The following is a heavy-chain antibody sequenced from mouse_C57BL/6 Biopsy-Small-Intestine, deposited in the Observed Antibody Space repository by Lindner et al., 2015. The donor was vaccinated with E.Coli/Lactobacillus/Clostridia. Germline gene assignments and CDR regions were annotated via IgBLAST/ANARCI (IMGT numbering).Heavy chain of an antibody. D-gene: IGHD1-1*01. Sequence: VQLQESGAELVRPGTSVKVPCKASGYAFTNYLIEWVKQRPGQGLEWIGVINPGSGGTNYNEKFKGKATLTADKSSSTAYMQLSSLTSEDSAVYFCARNYGSSWRVDYWGQGTTLTVSS. V-gene: IGHV1-54*01. J-gene: IGHJ2*01. CDR2: INPGSGGT. CDR1: GYAFTNYL. CDR3: ARNYGSSWRVDY.